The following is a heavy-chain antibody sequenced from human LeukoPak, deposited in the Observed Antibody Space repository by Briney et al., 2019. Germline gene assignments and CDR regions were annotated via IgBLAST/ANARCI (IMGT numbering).Heavy chain of an antibody. V-gene: IGHV3-53*04. J-gene: IGHJ6*02. D-gene: IGHD2-21*01. CDR2: IYSGGST. CDR1: GFTVSSNY. CDR3: ARDLWPRQYYYGMDV. Sequence: GGSLRLSCAASGFTVSSNYMSWVRQAPGKGLEWVSVIYSGGSTYYADSVKGRFTISRHNSKNTLYLQMNSLRAEDTAVYYCARDLWPRQYYYGMDVWGQGTTVTVSS.